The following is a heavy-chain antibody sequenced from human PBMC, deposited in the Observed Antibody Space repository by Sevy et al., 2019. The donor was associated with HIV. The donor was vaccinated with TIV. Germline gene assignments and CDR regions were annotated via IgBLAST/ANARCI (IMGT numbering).Heavy chain of an antibody. CDR1: GFTFSSYG. V-gene: IGHV3-30*18. Sequence: GGYLRLSCAASGFTFSSYGMHWVRQAPGKGLEWVAVISYDGSNKYYTDAVKGRFTISRDNSKNTLYLQMNSLRAEDTAVYYCAKGRQWLDTGTYYYYGMDVWGQGTTVTVSS. J-gene: IGHJ6*02. D-gene: IGHD6-19*01. CDR3: AKGRQWLDTGTYYYYGMDV. CDR2: ISYDGSNK.